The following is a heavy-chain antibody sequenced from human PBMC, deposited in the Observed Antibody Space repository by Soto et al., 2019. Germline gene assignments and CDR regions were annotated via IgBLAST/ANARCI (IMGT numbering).Heavy chain of an antibody. CDR2: FDPEDGGT. CDR1: GYTLAELS. D-gene: IGHD3-22*01. Sequence: ASVKVSCKVSGYTLAELSMHWVRQAPGKGLEWMGGFDPEDGGTIYAQKFQGRVTMTEDTSTDTAYMELSSLRSEDTAVYYCATVLPDYYDSSGYPGSYFDYWGQGTLVTVSS. J-gene: IGHJ4*02. CDR3: ATVLPDYYDSSGYPGSYFDY. V-gene: IGHV1-24*01.